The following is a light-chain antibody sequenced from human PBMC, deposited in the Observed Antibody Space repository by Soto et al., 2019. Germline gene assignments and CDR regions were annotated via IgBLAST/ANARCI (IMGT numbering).Light chain of an antibody. CDR1: SSSIGAGYE. CDR3: QSYDTSLSASYV. CDR2: GNT. J-gene: IGLJ1*01. V-gene: IGLV1-40*01. Sequence: QSVLTQPPSVSGSPGQRVTISCTGISSSIGAGYEVHWYQHLPGKAPKLLIYGNTNRPSGVPNRFSGSKSGTSASLAITGLQAEDEADYYCQSYDTSLSASYVFGGGTKVTVL.